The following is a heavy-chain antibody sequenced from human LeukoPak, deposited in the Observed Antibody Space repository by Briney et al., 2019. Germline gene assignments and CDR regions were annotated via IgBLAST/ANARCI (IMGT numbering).Heavy chain of an antibody. J-gene: IGHJ4*02. CDR3: ARDDYYDSSGYYLFDY. CDR2: ISSSSSTI. D-gene: IGHD3-22*01. CDR1: GFTFSSYS. V-gene: IGHV3-48*04. Sequence: PGGSLRLSCAASGFTFSSYSMNWVRQAPGKGLEWVSYISSSSSTIYYADSVKGRFTIPRDNAKNSLYLQMNSLRAEDTAVYYCARDDYYDSSGYYLFDYWGQGTLVTVSS.